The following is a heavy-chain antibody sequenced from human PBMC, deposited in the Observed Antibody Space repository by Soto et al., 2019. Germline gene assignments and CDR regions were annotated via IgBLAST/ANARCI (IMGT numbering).Heavy chain of an antibody. J-gene: IGHJ5*02. V-gene: IGHV4-4*07. Sequence: QVQLQESGPGPVKPSETLSLTCTVSGDSISTYYWNWIRQPAGKELEWIGRIYTSGSTNYSPSLESRVTMSLDTSKNEVSLRVNSVTAADTAVYYCARERTADNWFDPWGQGTLVTVSS. CDR1: GDSISTYY. CDR3: ARERTADNWFDP. D-gene: IGHD6-13*01. CDR2: IYTSGST.